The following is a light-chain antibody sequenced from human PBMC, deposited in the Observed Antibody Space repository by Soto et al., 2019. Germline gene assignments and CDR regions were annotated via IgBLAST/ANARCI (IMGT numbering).Light chain of an antibody. CDR3: QQYNIFPYT. CDR2: KAS. V-gene: IGKV1-5*03. Sequence: DIQMTQSPSTLSASVGDRVTITCRASQSISTWLAWYQQKPGKAPKLLIYKASSLESGVPSRFSDSGSGTEFTLTISSLQPEDFATFYCQQYNIFPYTFGQGTKLEIK. J-gene: IGKJ2*01. CDR1: QSISTW.